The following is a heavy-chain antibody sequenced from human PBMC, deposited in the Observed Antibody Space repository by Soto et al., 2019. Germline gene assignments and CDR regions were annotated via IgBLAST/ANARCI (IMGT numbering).Heavy chain of an antibody. CDR2: ICGGGST. Sequence: GGSLRLSCAASGFTVGTDFMSWFRQAPGKGLEWVSVICGGGSTYYADSVKGRFSISRDNSKNTLSLQMNNLRAEDTAVYYCARGNCTGSSCFTFDSWGQGTLVTVSS. J-gene: IGHJ5*01. V-gene: IGHV3-66*01. CDR3: ARGNCTGSSCFTFDS. CDR1: GFTVGTDF. D-gene: IGHD2-15*01.